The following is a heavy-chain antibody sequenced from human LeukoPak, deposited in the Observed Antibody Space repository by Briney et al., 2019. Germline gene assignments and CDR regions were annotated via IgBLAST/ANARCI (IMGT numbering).Heavy chain of an antibody. D-gene: IGHD2-15*01. CDR2: ISSSSSYI. CDR1: GFTFSSYT. J-gene: IGHJ6*01. Sequence: PGGSLRLSCAASGFTFSSYTMNWVRQAPGKGLEWVSYISSSSSYIYYADSVKGRFTISRDNAENSLYLQMNSLRAEDTAVYYCARGSEGYCSGGGCYYGIDVWGQGTTVNVSS. V-gene: IGHV3-21*01. CDR3: ARGSEGYCSGGGCYYGIDV.